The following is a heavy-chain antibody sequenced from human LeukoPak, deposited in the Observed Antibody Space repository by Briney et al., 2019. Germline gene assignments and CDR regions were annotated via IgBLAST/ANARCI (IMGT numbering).Heavy chain of an antibody. CDR2: IWYDGSNK. Sequence: GGSLRLSCAASGFTFSNYGIHWVRQAPGKGLEWVAVIWYDGSNKYYADSVKGRFTISRDNSKNTLYLQMNSLRAEDTAVYYCAREYNSDYGDYYYGMDVWGQGTTVTVSS. D-gene: IGHD6-25*01. V-gene: IGHV3-33*01. CDR1: GFTFSNYG. J-gene: IGHJ6*02. CDR3: AREYNSDYGDYYYGMDV.